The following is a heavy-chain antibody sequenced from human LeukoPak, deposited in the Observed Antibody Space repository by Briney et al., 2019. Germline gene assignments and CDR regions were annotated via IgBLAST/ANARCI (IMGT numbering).Heavy chain of an antibody. V-gene: IGHV1-2*02. CDR1: GYTFTGYY. J-gene: IGHJ4*02. CDR3: ARGSNGWGFTMTYDY. D-gene: IGHD3-22*01. Sequence: ASVKVSCKASGYTFTGYYMHWVRQAPGQGLEWMGWINPNSGGTNYAQKFQGRVTMTRDTSISTAYMELSRLRSDDMAVYYCARGSNGWGFTMTYDYWGQGTLVTVSS. CDR2: INPNSGGT.